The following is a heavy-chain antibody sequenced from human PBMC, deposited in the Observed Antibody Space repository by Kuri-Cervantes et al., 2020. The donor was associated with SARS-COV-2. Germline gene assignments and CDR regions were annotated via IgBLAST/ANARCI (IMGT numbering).Heavy chain of an antibody. D-gene: IGHD2-2*01. Sequence: ASVKVSCKASGYTFSSYAIHWVRQAPGQGLEWMGWINTATGNTHYSQKFQGRVTTTRDTAASTEYMDLNSLRSEDTAVYYCAREVGYCDSGRCYGLDAFDIWGQGTMVTVSS. V-gene: IGHV1-3*04. J-gene: IGHJ3*02. CDR3: AREVGYCDSGRCYGLDAFDI. CDR2: INTATGNT. CDR1: GYTFSSYA.